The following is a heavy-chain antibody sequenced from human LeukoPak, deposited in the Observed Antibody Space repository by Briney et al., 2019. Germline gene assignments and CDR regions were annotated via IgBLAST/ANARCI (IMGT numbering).Heavy chain of an antibody. CDR2: IHTSGST. CDR3: ARDHCSSTSCLRVNWFDP. V-gene: IGHV4-61*02. CDR1: GGSISSGSYY. Sequence: SQTLSLTCTVSGGSISSGSYYWRWIRQPAGKGLEWIGRIHTSGSTNYNPSLKSRVTISVDTSKNQFSLKLSSVTAADTAVYYCARDHCSSTSCLRVNWFDPWGQGTLVTVSS. J-gene: IGHJ5*02. D-gene: IGHD2-2*01.